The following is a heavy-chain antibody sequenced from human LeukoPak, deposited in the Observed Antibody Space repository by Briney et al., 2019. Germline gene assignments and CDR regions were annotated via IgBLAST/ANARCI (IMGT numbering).Heavy chain of an antibody. D-gene: IGHD4-11*01. Sequence: ASVKVSCKASGYTFTGYYMHWVRQAPGQGLEWMGWISAYNGNTNYAQKLQGRVTMTTDTSTSTAYMELRSLRSDDTAVYYCARVDYSEAFDAFDIWGQGTMVTVSS. CDR1: GYTFTGYY. V-gene: IGHV1-18*04. CDR3: ARVDYSEAFDAFDI. J-gene: IGHJ3*02. CDR2: ISAYNGNT.